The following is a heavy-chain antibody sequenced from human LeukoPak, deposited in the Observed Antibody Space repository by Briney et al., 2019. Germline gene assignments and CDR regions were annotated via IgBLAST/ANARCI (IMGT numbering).Heavy chain of an antibody. CDR3: AKGLRTGVGPYMGYHYYMDV. V-gene: IGHV3-30-3*01. D-gene: IGHD3-16*01. Sequence: GGSLRLSCAASGFTFSSYAMHWVRQAPGKGLEWVAVISYDGNIKYYADSVKGRLTISRDNSYNTVSLQMNSLRDEDTGVYYCAKGLRTGVGPYMGYHYYMDVWGKGATVTVSS. J-gene: IGHJ6*03. CDR2: ISYDGNIK. CDR1: GFTFSSYA.